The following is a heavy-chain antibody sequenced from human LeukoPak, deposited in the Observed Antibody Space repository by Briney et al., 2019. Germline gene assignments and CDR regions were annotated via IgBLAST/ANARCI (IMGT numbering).Heavy chain of an antibody. CDR3: AKDTSSGWPNWFDP. V-gene: IGHV3-30*04. D-gene: IGHD6-19*01. J-gene: IGHJ5*02. Sequence: GGSLRLSCAASGFTFSSYVMHWVRQAPGKGLEWVAIISYDGSNEYYADSVKGRFTISRDNSKNTLYLQMNSLRAEDTAVYYCAKDTSSGWPNWFDPWGQGTLVTVSS. CDR1: GFTFSSYV. CDR2: ISYDGSNE.